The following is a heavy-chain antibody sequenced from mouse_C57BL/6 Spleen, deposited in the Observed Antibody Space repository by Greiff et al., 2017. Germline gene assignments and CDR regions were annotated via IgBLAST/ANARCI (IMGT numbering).Heavy chain of an antibody. J-gene: IGHJ3*01. Sequence: QVQLQQPGAELVRPGSSVKLSCKASGYTFTSYWMHWVKQRPIQGLAWIGNLDPSDSETHYNQKFKDKATLTVDKSSSTADMQLSSLTAEGSAFNYCAYGNYEAWLAYAGQGGLVTV. CDR2: LDPSDSET. D-gene: IGHD2-1*01. V-gene: IGHV1-52*01. CDR3: AYGNYEAWLAY. CDR1: GYTFTSYW.